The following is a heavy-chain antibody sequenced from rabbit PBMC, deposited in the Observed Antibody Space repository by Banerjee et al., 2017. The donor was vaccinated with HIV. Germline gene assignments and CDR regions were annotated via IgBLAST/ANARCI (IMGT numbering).Heavy chain of an antibody. CDR2: IYGGDGST. J-gene: IGHJ6*01. D-gene: IGHD1-1*01. CDR1: GFDLSSYQY. V-gene: IGHV1S40*01. Sequence: QSLEESGGDLVKPGASLTLTCTASGFDLSSYQYMCWVRQAPGKGLEWNACIYGGDGSTYYASWAKGRFTISKTSSTTVTLQMTSLTAADTATYFCARSSSSSYYGMDLWGPGTLVTVS. CDR3: ARSSSSSYYGMDL.